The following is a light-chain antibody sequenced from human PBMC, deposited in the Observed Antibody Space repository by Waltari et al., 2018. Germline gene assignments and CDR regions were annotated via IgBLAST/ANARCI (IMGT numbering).Light chain of an antibody. Sequence: QYVLTQPPSASATPGQSVTIPRSGGSSNTGASTVSWYQHVTRPAPKLLMYSNRLRPSGVPGRFSGSKSGISASLAISDLQSEDEADYYCATWDDSLKGVIFGGGSKLTVL. V-gene: IGLV1-44*01. J-gene: IGLJ2*01. CDR3: ATWDDSLKGVI. CDR1: SSNTGAST. CDR2: SNR.